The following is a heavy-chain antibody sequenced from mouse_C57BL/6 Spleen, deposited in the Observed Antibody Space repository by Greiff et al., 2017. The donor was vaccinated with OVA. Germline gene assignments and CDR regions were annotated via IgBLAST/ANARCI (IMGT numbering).Heavy chain of an antibody. J-gene: IGHJ2*01. D-gene: IGHD3-3*01. Sequence: QVQLQQPGAELVKPGASVKLSCKASGYTFTSYWMHWVKQRPGQGLEWIGMIHPNSGSTNYNEKFKSKATLTVDRSSSTAYMQLSSLTSEDSAVYYRARTGWDRDYFDYWGQGTTLTVSS. CDR1: GYTFTSYW. CDR3: ARTGWDRDYFDY. CDR2: IHPNSGST. V-gene: IGHV1-64*01.